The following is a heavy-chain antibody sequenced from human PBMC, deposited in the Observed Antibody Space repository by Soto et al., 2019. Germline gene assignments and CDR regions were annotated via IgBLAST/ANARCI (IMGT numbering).Heavy chain of an antibody. CDR1: GGSISSAGYF. CDR2: IYYSWSA. V-gene: IGHV4-31*03. J-gene: IGHJ4*02. D-gene: IGHD4-4*01. CDR3: ARIRSGNHPDN. Sequence: QVQLQESGPGLVKPSQTLSLTCSVSGGSISSAGYFWSWIRQHPGKGLEWIGHIYYSWSAYYSPSLKSRVTISVDTSKNQFSLNLSSVTAADTAVYYCARIRSGNHPDNWGQGTLVTVSS.